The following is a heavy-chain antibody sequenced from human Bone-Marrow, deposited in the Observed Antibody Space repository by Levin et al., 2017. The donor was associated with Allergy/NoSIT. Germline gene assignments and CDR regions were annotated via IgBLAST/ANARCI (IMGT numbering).Heavy chain of an antibody. CDR2: IYYGGTT. D-gene: IGHD4-17*01. J-gene: IGHJ4*02. V-gene: IGHV4-59*01. CDR1: GSSISAFY. Sequence: SETLSLNCTVSGSSISAFYWSWIRQPPGKGLEWIGYIYYGGTTDYNPSLKSRVTISLDTSKSQFSLKLRSVTAADTAVYYCARENDFGDSFDYWGQGSLVTVSS. CDR3: ARENDFGDSFDY.